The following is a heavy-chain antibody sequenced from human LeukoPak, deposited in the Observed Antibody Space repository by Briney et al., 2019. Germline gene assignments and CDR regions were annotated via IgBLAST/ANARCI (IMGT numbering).Heavy chain of an antibody. CDR2: ISSSSSTI. Sequence: GGSLRLSCAASGFTFSSYSMNWVRQAPGKGLEWVSYISSSSSTIYYADPVKGRFTISRDNAKNSLYLQMNSPRAEDTAVYYCARKDYAPDYWGQGTLVTVSS. J-gene: IGHJ4*02. D-gene: IGHD4-17*01. V-gene: IGHV3-48*04. CDR3: ARKDYAPDY. CDR1: GFTFSSYS.